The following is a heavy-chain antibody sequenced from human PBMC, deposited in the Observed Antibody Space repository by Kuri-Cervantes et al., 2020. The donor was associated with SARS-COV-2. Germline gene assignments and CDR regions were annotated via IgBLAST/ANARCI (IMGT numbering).Heavy chain of an antibody. CDR2: IYYSGST. V-gene: IGHV4-59*01. J-gene: IGHJ4*02. Sequence: SETLSLTCTVSGGSISSYYWSWIRQPPGKGLEWIGYIYYSGSTNYNPSLKSRVTVSVDTSKNKFSLKLSSVTAADTAVYYCARTLDYYGSGTYCFDYWGQGTLVTVSS. CDR1: GGSISSYY. D-gene: IGHD3-10*01. CDR3: ARTLDYYGSGTYCFDY.